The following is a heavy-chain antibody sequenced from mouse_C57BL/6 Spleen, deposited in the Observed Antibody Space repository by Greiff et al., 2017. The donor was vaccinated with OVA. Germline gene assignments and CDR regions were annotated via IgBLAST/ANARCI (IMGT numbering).Heavy chain of an antibody. Sequence: VQRVESGPGLVQPSQSLSIPCTVSGFSLTSYGVHWVRQSPGKGLEWLGVLWRGGSTDYNAAFMSRLSITKDNSKSQVFFKMNSLQADDTAIYYCAKTTTVVSRYWYFDVWGTGTTVTVSS. D-gene: IGHD1-1*01. V-gene: IGHV2-5*01. CDR3: AKTTTVVSRYWYFDV. CDR2: LWRGGST. J-gene: IGHJ1*03. CDR1: GFSLTSYG.